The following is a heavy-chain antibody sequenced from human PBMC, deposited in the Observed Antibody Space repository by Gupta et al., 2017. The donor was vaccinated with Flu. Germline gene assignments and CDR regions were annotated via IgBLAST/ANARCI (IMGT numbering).Heavy chain of an antibody. D-gene: IGHD6-13*01. CDR3: AKAVGRQQLVLEYFQH. CDR1: GFTFSSYG. J-gene: IGHJ1*01. CDR2: ISYDGSNK. Sequence: QVQLVESGGGVVQPGRSLRLSCAASGFTFSSYGMHWVRQAPGKGLEWVAVISYDGSNKYYADSVKGRFTISRDNSKNTLYLQMNSLRAEDTAVYYCAKAVGRQQLVLEYFQHWGQGTLVTVSS. V-gene: IGHV3-30*18.